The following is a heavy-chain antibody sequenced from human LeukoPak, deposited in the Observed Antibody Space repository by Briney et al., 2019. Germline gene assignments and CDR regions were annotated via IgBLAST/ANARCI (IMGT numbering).Heavy chain of an antibody. CDR2: IKQDGSKK. D-gene: IGHD1-1*01. V-gene: IGHV3-7*03. CDR3: ARDRYPGYFDY. J-gene: IGHJ4*02. CDR1: GFPFSSYW. Sequence: PGGSLRLSCVASGFPFSSYWMTWVRQAPGKGLEWVANIKQDGSKKSYVDSVKGRFTISRDNAKNSLYLQLNSLRAEDTAVYYCARDRYPGYFDYWGQGTLVTVSS.